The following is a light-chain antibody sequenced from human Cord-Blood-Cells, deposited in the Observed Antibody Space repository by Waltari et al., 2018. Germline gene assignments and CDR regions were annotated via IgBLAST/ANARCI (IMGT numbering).Light chain of an antibody. V-gene: IGLV2-23*02. J-gene: IGLJ3*02. CDR3: CSYAGSRV. CDR2: EVS. CDR1: SSDVGCYNL. Sequence: QSALTQPASVSGSPGQSITISCTGTSSDVGCYNLVSWYQQHPGKAPKLMIYEVSKRPSGVSNRVSGARSGNTASLTISGLQAEDEADYYCCSYAGSRVFGGGTKLTVL.